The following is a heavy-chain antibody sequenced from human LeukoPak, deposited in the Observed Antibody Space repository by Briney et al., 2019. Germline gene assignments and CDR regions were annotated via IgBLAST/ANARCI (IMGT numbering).Heavy chain of an antibody. CDR3: ARVADKRITMVRGVIISSYYYYMDV. V-gene: IGHV1-18*01. Sequence: GASVKVSCKASGYTFTSYGISWVRQAPGQGLEWMGWISAYNGNTNYAQKLQGRVTMTTDTSTSTAYMELSSLRSEDTAVYYCARVADKRITMVRGVIISSYYYYMDVWGKGTTVTISS. CDR2: ISAYNGNT. J-gene: IGHJ6*03. D-gene: IGHD3-10*01. CDR1: GYTFTSYG.